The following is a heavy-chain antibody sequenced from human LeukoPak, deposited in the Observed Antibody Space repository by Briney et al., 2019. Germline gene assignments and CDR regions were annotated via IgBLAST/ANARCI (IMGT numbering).Heavy chain of an antibody. Sequence: GGSLRLSCAASGFTFSNTWMSWVRQAPGKGLEWVGRIKSKYNGGTTDYPAPVKGRFMISRDDSKNTLYLQMNSLKIEDTAVYYCSTDRPDYWGQGTLVTVSS. CDR1: GFTFSNTW. CDR3: STDRPDY. CDR2: IKSKYNGGTT. V-gene: IGHV3-15*01. J-gene: IGHJ4*02.